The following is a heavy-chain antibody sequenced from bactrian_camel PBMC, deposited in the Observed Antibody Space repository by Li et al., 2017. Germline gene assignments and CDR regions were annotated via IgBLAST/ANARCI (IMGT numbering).Heavy chain of an antibody. D-gene: IGHD4*01. V-gene: IGHV3S1*01. J-gene: IGHJ4*01. Sequence: HVQLVESGGGLVQPGGSLRLSCAASGFTFSSNWMHWVRQAPGKGLEWVSTVYTGDGKTYSADSVKGRFTISRDNTKNILYLQMNSLKSEDTALYYCAKDLFTDYARWGQGTQVTVS. CDR1: GFTFSSNW. CDR3: AKDLFTDYAR. CDR2: VYTGDGKT.